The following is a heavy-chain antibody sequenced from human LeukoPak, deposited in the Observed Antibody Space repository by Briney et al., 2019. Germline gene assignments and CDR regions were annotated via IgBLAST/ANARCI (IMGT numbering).Heavy chain of an antibody. CDR3: AILGRVGASGYFDY. CDR2: IIPIFGTA. CDR1: GGTFSSYA. V-gene: IGHV1-69*01. D-gene: IGHD1-26*01. J-gene: IGHJ4*02. Sequence: ASVKVSCKASGGTFSSYAISWVRQAPGQGLEWMGGIIPIFGTANYAQKFQGRVTITADESTSTAYMELSSLRSEDTAVYYCAILGRVGASGYFDYWGQGTLVTVFS.